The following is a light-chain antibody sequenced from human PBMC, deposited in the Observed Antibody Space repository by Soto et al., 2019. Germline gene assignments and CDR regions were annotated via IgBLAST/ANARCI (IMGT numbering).Light chain of an antibody. CDR1: SSDFGAYNY. Sequence: QSVLTQPASVSGSPGQSITIFCSGTSSDFGAYNYVSWYQQHPGKAPKLMIYEVTNRPSGVSNRFSGSKSGNTASLTVSGRQADDEADYYCSSYTTTSVLFGGGTKLTVL. CDR3: SSYTTTSVL. V-gene: IGLV2-14*01. J-gene: IGLJ2*01. CDR2: EVT.